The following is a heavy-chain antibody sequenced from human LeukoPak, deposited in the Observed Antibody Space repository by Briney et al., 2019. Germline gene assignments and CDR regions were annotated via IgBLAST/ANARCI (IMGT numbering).Heavy chain of an antibody. CDR2: INPNSGAT. CDR3: ARALMTTVTLGDY. Sequence: ASVKVSCKASGYPFTGYYLRWVRQAPGQGPEWMGWINPNSGATNCARKFQGRVTLTRDTSISTAYMELSSLRSDDTALYYCARALMTTVTLGDYWGQGTLITVSS. J-gene: IGHJ4*02. V-gene: IGHV1-2*02. CDR1: GYPFTGYY. D-gene: IGHD4-11*01.